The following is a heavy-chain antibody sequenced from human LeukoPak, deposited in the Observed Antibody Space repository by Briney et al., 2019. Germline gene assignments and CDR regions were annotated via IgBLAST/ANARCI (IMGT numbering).Heavy chain of an antibody. J-gene: IGHJ4*02. CDR1: GYSFRSYS. Sequence: GRSLRLSCAASGYSFRSYSMNWVRQAPGKGLVWVSSISSPSRSSYIFYAESVKGRFTTSRNNTKNSLFLQINSLLAEDTAVYYCARGYIDNLGYSPRSSFDSWGQGSLVTVSS. V-gene: IGHV3-21*01. D-gene: IGHD3-22*01. CDR2: ISSPSRSSYI. CDR3: ARGYIDNLGYSPRSSFDS.